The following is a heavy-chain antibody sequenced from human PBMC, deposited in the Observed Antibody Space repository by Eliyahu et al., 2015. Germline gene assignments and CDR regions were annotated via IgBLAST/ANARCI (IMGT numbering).Heavy chain of an antibody. J-gene: IGHJ4*02. CDR3: ARVGPAGFVY. D-gene: IGHD3-10*01. V-gene: IGHV3-74*01. CDR2: ISGDGSIT. Sequence: EVQLVQSGGGSVEPGGSLRLSCATSGFTFSNSWIHWVRQPPGKGLVWVSRISGDGSITSYADSVKGRFTISRDNAKNTLYLQMNSLRVEDTAVFYCARVGPAGFVYWGQGTLVTVSS. CDR1: GFTFSNSW.